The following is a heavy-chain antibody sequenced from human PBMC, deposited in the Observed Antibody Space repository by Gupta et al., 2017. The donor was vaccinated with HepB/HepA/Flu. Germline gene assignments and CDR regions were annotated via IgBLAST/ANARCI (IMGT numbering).Heavy chain of an antibody. CDR2: IYTSGST. V-gene: IGHV4-4*07. J-gene: IGHJ5*02. Sequence: QVQLQESGPGLVKPSETLSLTCTVSGGSISSYYWSWIRQPAGKGLEWIGRIYTSGSTNYNPSLKSRVNRAVDTSKNQFSLKLSAGTAADTAVYYWARXVXLARDIVVVPAATYNWLDPWGQGTLVTVSS. D-gene: IGHD2-2*01. CDR3: ARXVXLARDIVVVPAATYNWLDP. CDR1: GGSISSYY.